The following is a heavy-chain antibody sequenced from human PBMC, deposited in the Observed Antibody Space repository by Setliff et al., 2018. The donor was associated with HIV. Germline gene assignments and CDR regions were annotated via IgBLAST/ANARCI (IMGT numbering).Heavy chain of an antibody. V-gene: IGHV4-38-2*01. CDR3: AHKSGNDAFDI. D-gene: IGHD3-3*01. CDR2: IYHSGST. J-gene: IGHJ3*02. Sequence: SETLSLTCAVSGYSISSGYYWGWIRQPPGKGLEWIGSIYHSGSTYYNPSLKSRVTISVDTSKNQFSLKLSSVTAADTAVYYCAHKSGNDAFDIWGQGTMVTVS. CDR1: GYSISSGYY.